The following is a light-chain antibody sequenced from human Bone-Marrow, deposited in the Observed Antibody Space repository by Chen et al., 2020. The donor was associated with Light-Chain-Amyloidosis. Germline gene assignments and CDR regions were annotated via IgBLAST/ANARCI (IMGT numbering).Light chain of an antibody. V-gene: IGLV2-14*01. CDR2: EVT. CDR1: SSDVGGDNH. J-gene: IGLJ1*01. Sequence: QSALTQPASVSGSPGQSITIPCTGTSSDVGGDNHVSWYQQHPDKAPKLMIYEVTNRPSWVPDHFSGSKSDNTASLTISGLQTEDEADYFCSSYTITNTLVFGSGTRVTVL. CDR3: SSYTITNTLV.